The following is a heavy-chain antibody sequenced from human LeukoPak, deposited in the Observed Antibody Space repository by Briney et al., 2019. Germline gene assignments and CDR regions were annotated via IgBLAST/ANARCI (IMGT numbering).Heavy chain of an antibody. Sequence: SETLSLTCTVSGGSISSGGYYWSWIRQHPGKGLEWIGYIYYSGSTYYNPSLKSRVTISVDTSKNQFSLKLSSVTAADTAVYYCAREPRAAMVRGGFDYWGQGTLVTVSS. J-gene: IGHJ4*02. CDR3: AREPRAAMVRGGFDY. V-gene: IGHV4-31*03. CDR2: IYYSGST. CDR1: GGSISSGGYY. D-gene: IGHD5-18*01.